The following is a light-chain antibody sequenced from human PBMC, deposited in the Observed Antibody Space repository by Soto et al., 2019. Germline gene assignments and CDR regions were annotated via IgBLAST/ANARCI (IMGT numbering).Light chain of an antibody. V-gene: IGKV1-16*01. J-gene: IGKJ1*01. CDR3: LQQNTSPWT. CDR1: QGITNY. Sequence: DIQITQSPSSLSASVVDTVTITFLASQGITNYLVWFQQKPGKAPKSLISAASSLQNGVPSRFSGSGSGTAFTLTISSLQPEDFASYYCLQQNTSPWTFGPGTKVDIK. CDR2: AAS.